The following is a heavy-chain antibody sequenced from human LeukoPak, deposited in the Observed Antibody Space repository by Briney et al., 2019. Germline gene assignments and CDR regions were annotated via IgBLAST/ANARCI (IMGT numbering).Heavy chain of an antibody. D-gene: IGHD3-10*01. Sequence: SETLSLTCTVSGGSITNYYWSWIRQPPGKGLEWIGYVYYSGSTNYNPSLKSRVAISVDTSKNQFSLKLSSVTAADTAVYYCAATMIRGVHTHFDYWGQGTLVTVSS. V-gene: IGHV4-59*08. CDR1: GGSITNYY. CDR2: VYYSGST. J-gene: IGHJ4*02. CDR3: AATMIRGVHTHFDY.